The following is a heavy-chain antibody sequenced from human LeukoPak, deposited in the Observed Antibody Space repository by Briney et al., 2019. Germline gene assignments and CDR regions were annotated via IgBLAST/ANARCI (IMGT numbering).Heavy chain of an antibody. CDR3: AKGGGSYYYYYCMDV. CDR2: INQDGSAQ. V-gene: IGHV3-7*03. Sequence: GGSLRLSCAASGFTFSSYWMNWVRQAPGKGLEWVANINQDGSAQYYVDSVKGRFTISRDNAKNSLYLQMNSLRAEDMALYYCAKGGGSYYYYYCMDVWGKGTTVTVSS. J-gene: IGHJ6*03. CDR1: GFTFSSYW. D-gene: IGHD1-26*01.